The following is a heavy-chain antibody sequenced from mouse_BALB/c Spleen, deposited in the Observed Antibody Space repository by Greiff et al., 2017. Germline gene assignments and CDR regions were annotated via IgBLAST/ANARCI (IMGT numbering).Heavy chain of an antibody. V-gene: IGHV5-9-3*01. J-gene: IGHJ2*01. CDR2: ISSGGSYT. D-gene: IGHD3-3*01. Sequence: DVKLVESGGGLVKPGGSLKLSCAASGFTFSSYAMSWVRQTPEKRLEWVATISSGGSYTYYPDSVKGRFTISRDNAKNTLYLQMSSLRSEDTAMYYCARQGTGGYFDYWGQGTTLTVSS. CDR3: ARQGTGGYFDY. CDR1: GFTFSSYA.